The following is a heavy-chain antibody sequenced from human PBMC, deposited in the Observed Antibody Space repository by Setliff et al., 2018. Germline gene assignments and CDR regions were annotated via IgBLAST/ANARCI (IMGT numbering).Heavy chain of an antibody. V-gene: IGHV4-4*07. Sequence: KPSETLSLTCSVTGGSMTDFFWNWIRQPAGKGLEWIGHISPSGSTTYNPSVKSRVTISLDTSKNHFSLKLDSVTAADTALYYCARSPSSGAYWNPRPFYSDYWARGTLVTVSS. CDR2: ISPSGST. J-gene: IGHJ4*02. CDR3: ARSPSSGAYWNPRPFYSDY. D-gene: IGHD1-26*01. CDR1: GGSMTDFF.